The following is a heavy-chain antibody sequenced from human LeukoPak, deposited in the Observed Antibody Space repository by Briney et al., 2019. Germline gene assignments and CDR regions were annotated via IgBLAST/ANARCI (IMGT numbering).Heavy chain of an antibody. V-gene: IGHV3-30*04. CDR3: ARGLYYRTNAPEYYFDY. J-gene: IGHJ4*02. CDR1: GFTFSSYA. CDR2: ISYDGSNK. D-gene: IGHD3-22*01. Sequence: AGGSLRLSCAASGFTFSSYAMRWGRQAPGKGLERVAVISYDGSNKYYADSVKGRFTISRDNSKNTLYLQMNSLRAEDTAVYYCARGLYYRTNAPEYYFDYWGQGTLVTVSS.